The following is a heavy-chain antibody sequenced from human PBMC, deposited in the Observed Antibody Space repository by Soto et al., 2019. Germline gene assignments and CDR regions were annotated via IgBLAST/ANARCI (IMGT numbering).Heavy chain of an antibody. CDR3: ARDHLILPAHDFFYGSDV. CDR2: IPQDGVDG. J-gene: IGHJ6*02. V-gene: IGHV3-7*03. CDR1: GFIFSMYS. D-gene: IGHD2-21*02. Sequence: GGSLRLSCEVSGFIFSMYSMSWVRQTPGKGLEWVAKIPQDGVDGHYADSVKGRFTISRDNGKNSLYLQMNNLRAEDTAVYYCARDHLILPAHDFFYGSDVWGRGATVTVSS.